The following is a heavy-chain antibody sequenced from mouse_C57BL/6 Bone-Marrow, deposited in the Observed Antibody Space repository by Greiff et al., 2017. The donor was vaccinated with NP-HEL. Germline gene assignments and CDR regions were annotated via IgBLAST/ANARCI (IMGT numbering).Heavy chain of an antibody. V-gene: IGHV1-54*01. CDR1: GYAFTNYL. CDR2: LNPGSGGT. CDR3: ARSPRDYYAMDY. J-gene: IGHJ4*01. Sequence: QVQLQQPGAELVRPGTSVKVSCKASGYAFTNYLLEWVTQRPGQGLEWIGVLNPGSGGTNYNEKFQGKATLTADKSSSTAYMQLSSLTYEDAAVYFCARSPRDYYAMDYWGQGTSVTVSS.